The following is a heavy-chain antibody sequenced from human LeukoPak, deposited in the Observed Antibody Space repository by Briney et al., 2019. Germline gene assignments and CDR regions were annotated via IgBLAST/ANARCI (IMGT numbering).Heavy chain of an antibody. J-gene: IGHJ5*02. D-gene: IGHD3-16*01. CDR3: ARVQTYVSNWFDP. CDR2: IIPILGIA. Sequence: SVKVSCKASGGTFSSYAISWVRQAPGQGIEWMGRIIPILGIANYAQKFQGRVTITADKSTSTAYMELSSLRSEDTAVYYCARVQTYVSNWFDPWGQGTLVTVSS. CDR1: GGTFSSYA. V-gene: IGHV1-69*04.